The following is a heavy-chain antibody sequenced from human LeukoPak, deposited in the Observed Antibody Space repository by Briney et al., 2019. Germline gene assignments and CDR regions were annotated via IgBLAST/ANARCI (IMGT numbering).Heavy chain of an antibody. J-gene: IGHJ4*02. CDR2: INHSGST. CDR3: AIEEGSSGYYSGLY. D-gene: IGHD3-22*01. V-gene: IGHV4-34*01. CDR1: GGSFSGYY. Sequence: SETLSLTCAVYGGSFSGYYWSWIRQPPGKGLEWIGEINHSGSTNYNPSLKSRVTISVDTSKNQFSLKLSPVTAADTAVYYCAIEEGSSGYYSGLYWGQGTLVTVSS.